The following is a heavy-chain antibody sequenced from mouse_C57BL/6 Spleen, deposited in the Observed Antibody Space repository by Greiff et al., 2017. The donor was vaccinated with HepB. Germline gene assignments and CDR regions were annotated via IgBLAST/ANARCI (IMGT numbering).Heavy chain of an antibody. V-gene: IGHV3-1*01. CDR1: GYSITSGYD. CDR2: ISYSGST. J-gene: IGHJ1*03. D-gene: IGHD4-1*01. Sequence: EVQLVESGPGMVKPSQSLSLTCTVTGYSITSGYDWHWIRHFPGNKLEWMGYISYSGSTNYNPSLKSRISITHDTSKNHFFLKLNSVTTEDTATYYCAREGLLLGYFDVWGTGTTVTVSS. CDR3: AREGLLLGYFDV.